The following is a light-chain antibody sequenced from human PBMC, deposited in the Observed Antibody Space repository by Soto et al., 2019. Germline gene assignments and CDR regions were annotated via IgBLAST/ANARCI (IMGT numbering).Light chain of an antibody. CDR1: QTIDSW. Sequence: DIQMTQSPSSVSASVGDRVTITCLASQTIDSWLAWYQQKPGKAPKLLIYKASSLESGVPSRFSGSGSGTEFTLTINSLQADDFATYYCQQHNSFSITFGQGTLLEIK. CDR2: KAS. CDR3: QQHNSFSIT. J-gene: IGKJ5*01. V-gene: IGKV1-5*03.